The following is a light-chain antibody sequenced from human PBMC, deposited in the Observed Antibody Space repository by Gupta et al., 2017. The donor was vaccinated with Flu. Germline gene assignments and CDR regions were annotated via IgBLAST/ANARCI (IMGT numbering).Light chain of an antibody. CDR2: DAS. J-gene: IGKJ4*01. V-gene: IGKV3-11*01. Sequence: EIVLTQSPATLSLSPGERATLSCRASQSVSSYLAWYQQKPGQAPRLLIYDASNRATGIPARFSGSGSGTDSTLTISSLEPEDFAVYYCQQRSNLLTFGGWTKVEIK. CDR3: QQRSNLLT. CDR1: QSVSSY.